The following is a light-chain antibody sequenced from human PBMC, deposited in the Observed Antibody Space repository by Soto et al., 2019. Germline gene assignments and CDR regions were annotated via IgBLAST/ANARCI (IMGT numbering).Light chain of an antibody. CDR1: QSISSL. J-gene: IGKJ5*01. Sequence: EIVLTQSPGTLSLSPGERATLSCRASQSISSLLAWYQQKRGQAPRLVIFDASNRANGVPARFGGSGSGTDFTLTINSLEPEDFAVYYCQQRNVWPPITFGQGTRLEI. CDR3: QQRNVWPPIT. V-gene: IGKV3-11*01. CDR2: DAS.